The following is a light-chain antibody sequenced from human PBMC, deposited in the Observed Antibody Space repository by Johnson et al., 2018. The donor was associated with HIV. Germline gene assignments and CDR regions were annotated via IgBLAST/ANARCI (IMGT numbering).Light chain of an antibody. CDR1: SSNIGNNY. V-gene: IGLV1-51*01. CDR3: GTWDSSLSAPLYV. CDR2: DNN. J-gene: IGLJ1*01. Sequence: QSALTQPPSVSAAPGQKVTISCSGSSSNIGNNYVSWYQQLPGTAPKLLIYDNNKRPSGIPDRFSGSKSGTSATLGITGLQPGGEAVYYCGTWDSSLSAPLYVFGTGTKVTVL.